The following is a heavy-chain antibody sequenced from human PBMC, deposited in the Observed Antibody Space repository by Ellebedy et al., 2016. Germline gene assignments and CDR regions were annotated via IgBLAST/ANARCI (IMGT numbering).Heavy chain of an antibody. CDR3: AYDSSGYYSPRGNFDY. J-gene: IGHJ4*02. CDR1: GYSFTSYW. D-gene: IGHD3-22*01. V-gene: IGHV5-51*01. Sequence: GESLKISCNGSGYSFTSYWIGWVRQMPGKGLEWMGIIYPGDSDTRYRPSFQGQVTISADKSISTAYLQWSSLKASDTAMYYCAYDSSGYYSPRGNFDYWGQGTLVTVSS. CDR2: IYPGDSDT.